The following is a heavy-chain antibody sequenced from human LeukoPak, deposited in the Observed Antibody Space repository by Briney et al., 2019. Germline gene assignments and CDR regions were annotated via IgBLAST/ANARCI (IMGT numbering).Heavy chain of an antibody. Sequence: GGSLRLSCAASGFTFSDYYMSWIRQTPGKGLEWVSYISSSGSTIYYADSVKGRFTISRDNAKNSLYLQMNSLRAEDTAVYYCARYYDSSGYRNWFDPWGQGTLVTVSS. CDR2: ISSSGSTI. D-gene: IGHD3-22*01. J-gene: IGHJ5*02. CDR3: ARYYDSSGYRNWFDP. CDR1: GFTFSDYY. V-gene: IGHV3-11*01.